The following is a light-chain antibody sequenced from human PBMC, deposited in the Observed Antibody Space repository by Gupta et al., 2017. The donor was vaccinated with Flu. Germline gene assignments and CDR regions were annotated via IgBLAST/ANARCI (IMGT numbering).Light chain of an antibody. CDR2: DVN. Sequence: TISCTGTNSDVGTYNYVSWYQQQPGKAPKLMIYDVNKRPSGVPDRFSGSKSGNTASLTVSGLQAEDGADYYCSAYAGSNNFVVFGGGTKLTVV. V-gene: IGLV2-8*01. J-gene: IGLJ3*02. CDR3: SAYAGSNNFVV. CDR1: NSDVGTYNY.